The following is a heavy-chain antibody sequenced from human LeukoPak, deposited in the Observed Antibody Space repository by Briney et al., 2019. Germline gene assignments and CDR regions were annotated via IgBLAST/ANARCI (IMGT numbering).Heavy chain of an antibody. J-gene: IGHJ4*02. CDR1: GFTFSSYS. V-gene: IGHV3-21*01. D-gene: IGHD6-19*01. CDR2: ISSSSSYI. Sequence: GSLRLSCAASGFTFSSYSMNWVRQAPGKGLEGVSSISSSSSYIYYADSVKGRFTISRDNAKNSLYLQMNSLRAEDTAVYYCARAPTSGPYYFDYWGQGTLVTVSS. CDR3: ARAPTSGPYYFDY.